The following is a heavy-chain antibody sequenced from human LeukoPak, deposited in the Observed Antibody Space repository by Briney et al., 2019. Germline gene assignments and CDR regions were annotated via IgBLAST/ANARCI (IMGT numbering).Heavy chain of an antibody. CDR1: GFTFSSYA. D-gene: IGHD3-3*01. J-gene: IGHJ3*02. CDR3: ATGDLPNDAFDI. Sequence: PGGSLRLSCAASGFTFSSYAMHWVRQAPGKGLEWVAVISYDGSNKYYADSVKGRFTISRDNAKNSLYLQMNSLRAEDTAVYYCATGDLPNDAFDIWGQGTMVTVSS. V-gene: IGHV3-30-3*01. CDR2: ISYDGSNK.